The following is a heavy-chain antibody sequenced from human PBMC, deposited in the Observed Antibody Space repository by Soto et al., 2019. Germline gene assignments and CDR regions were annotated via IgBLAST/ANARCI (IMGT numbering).Heavy chain of an antibody. CDR3: ARVLPSARRDY. J-gene: IGHJ4*02. CDR2: IYYSGST. CDR1: GGSISSSSYY. Sequence: PSETLSLTCTVSGGSISSSSYYWGWIRQPPGKGLEWIGSIYYSGSTYYNPSLKSRVTISVDTSKNQFSLKLSSVTAADTAVYYYARVLPSARRDYWGQGTLVTVSS. D-gene: IGHD3-3*01. V-gene: IGHV4-39*01.